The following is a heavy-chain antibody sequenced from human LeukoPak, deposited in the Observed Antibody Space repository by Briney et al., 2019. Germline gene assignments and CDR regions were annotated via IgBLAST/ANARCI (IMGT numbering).Heavy chain of an antibody. CDR3: ARGRERYYYDSSGYYLDY. V-gene: IGHV3-33*08. J-gene: IGHJ4*02. CDR1: GFTFSTCA. CDR2: IWYDGSNK. Sequence: GGSLRLSCAASGFTFSTCAMSWVRQAPGKGLEWVAVIWYDGSNKYYADSVKGRFTISRDNSENTLYLQMSSLRAEDTAVYYCARGRERYYYDSSGYYLDYWGQGTLVTVSS. D-gene: IGHD3-22*01.